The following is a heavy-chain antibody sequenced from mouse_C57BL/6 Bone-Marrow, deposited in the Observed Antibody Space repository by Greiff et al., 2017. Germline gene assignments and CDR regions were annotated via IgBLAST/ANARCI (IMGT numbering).Heavy chain of an antibody. CDR3: EKRGMDY. V-gene: IGHV1-81*01. CDR1: GYTFTSSG. CDR2: IYPSSGIT. Sequence: VQLQQSGAELARPGASVKLSCKAPGYTFTSSGISWVKQRTGQGLEWIGEIYPSSGITYYNEKFKGTATLTADKSSSTAYMELRDLTSEDSAGHFCEKRGMDYWGQGTTLTVSS. J-gene: IGHJ2*01.